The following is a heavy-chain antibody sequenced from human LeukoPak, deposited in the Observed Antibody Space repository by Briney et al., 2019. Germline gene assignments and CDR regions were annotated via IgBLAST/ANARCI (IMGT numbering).Heavy chain of an antibody. CDR3: ARGGWYPESFQH. J-gene: IGHJ1*01. CDR1: GGSISSYY. V-gene: IGHV4-59*01. Sequence: SETLSLTCTVSGGSISSYYWNWIRQPPGKRREWIGYIYYSGSTSYNPSLKSRVTISVDTSKNHFSLKLSSVTAADTAVYYCARGGWYPESFQHWGQGALVTVSS. CDR2: IYYSGST. D-gene: IGHD6-19*01.